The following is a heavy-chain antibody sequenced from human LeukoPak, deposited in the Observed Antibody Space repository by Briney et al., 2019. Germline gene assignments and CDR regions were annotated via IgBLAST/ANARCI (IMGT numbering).Heavy chain of an antibody. CDR3: ASMVRGVMLPVVRARGKNYFDY. CDR2: INHSGST. Sequence: SQTLSLTCTVSGGSISSGGYYWSWIRQHPGKGLEWIGEINHSGSTNYNPSLKSRVTISVDTSKNQFSLKLSSVTAADTAVYYCASMVRGVMLPVVRARGKNYFDYWGQGTLVTVSS. V-gene: IGHV4-31*03. J-gene: IGHJ4*02. CDR1: GGSISSGGYY. D-gene: IGHD3-10*01.